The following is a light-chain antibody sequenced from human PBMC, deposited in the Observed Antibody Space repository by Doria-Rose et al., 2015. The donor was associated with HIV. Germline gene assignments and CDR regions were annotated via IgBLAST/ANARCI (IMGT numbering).Light chain of an antibody. V-gene: IGKV3-20*01. Sequence: TQSPGTLSLSPGERATLSCRASQSVSSTYLAWYQQKPGQAPSLLIYDGSTRATGIPDGFSASGSGTDFTLTINRLEPEDLALYYCHQYGTSWTFGQGTKVEI. J-gene: IGKJ1*01. CDR2: DGS. CDR1: QSVSSTY. CDR3: HQYGTSWT.